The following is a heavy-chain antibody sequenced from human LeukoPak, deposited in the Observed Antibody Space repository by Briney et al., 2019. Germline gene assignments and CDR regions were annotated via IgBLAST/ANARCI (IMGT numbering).Heavy chain of an antibody. J-gene: IGHJ4*02. V-gene: IGHV4-61*02. CDR2: IYTSGST. D-gene: IGHD5-24*01. CDR3: ARADGYNAFDY. CDR1: GGSISSGSYY. Sequence: SETLSLTCTVSGGSISSGSYYWSWIRQPAGKGLEWIGRIYTSGSTNYNPSLKSRVTISVDTSKNQFSLKLSSVTAADTAVYYCARADGYNAFDYWGRGTLVTVSS.